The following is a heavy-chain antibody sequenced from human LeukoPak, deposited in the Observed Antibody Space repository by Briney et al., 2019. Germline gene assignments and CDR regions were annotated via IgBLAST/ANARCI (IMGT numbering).Heavy chain of an antibody. V-gene: IGHV5-51*01. J-gene: IGHJ4*02. CDR2: IYPGDSDT. CDR1: GYSFTSYW. Sequence: GESLKISCKGSGYSFTSYWIGWVRQMPGKGLEWMGIIYPGDSDTRYSPSFQGQVTISVEKSISTAYLQWSSLKASDTAMYYCARLTYYYGSGSYWPGYFDYWGQGTLVTVSS. CDR3: ARLTYYYGSGSYWPGYFDY. D-gene: IGHD3-10*01.